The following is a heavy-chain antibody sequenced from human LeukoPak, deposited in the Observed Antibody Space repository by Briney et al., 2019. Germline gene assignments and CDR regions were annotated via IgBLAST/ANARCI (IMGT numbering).Heavy chain of an antibody. CDR1: GFTFSSYG. D-gene: IGHD6-19*01. J-gene: IGHJ4*02. CDR3: ARDSSGCPHDY. V-gene: IGHV3-48*04. Sequence: GGTLRLSCAASGFTFSSYGMSWVRQAPGKGLEWVAYISNSGSTIYYADYVKGRFTISRDSAKDSLYLQMNSLRAEDTAVYYCARDSSGCPHDYWGQGTLVTVSS. CDR2: ISNSGSTI.